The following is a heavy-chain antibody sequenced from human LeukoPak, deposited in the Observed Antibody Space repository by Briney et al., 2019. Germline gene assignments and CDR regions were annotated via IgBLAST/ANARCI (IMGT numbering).Heavy chain of an antibody. J-gene: IGHJ5*02. CDR1: GGSFSGYY. Sequence: SETLSLTCAVYGGSFSGYYWSWIRQPPGKGLEWIGEINHSGSTNYNPSLKSRVTISVDTSKNQFSPKLSSVTAADTAVYYCARGYMVRGQRFDPWGQGTLVTVSS. CDR2: INHSGST. CDR3: ARGYMVRGQRFDP. D-gene: IGHD3-10*01. V-gene: IGHV4-34*01.